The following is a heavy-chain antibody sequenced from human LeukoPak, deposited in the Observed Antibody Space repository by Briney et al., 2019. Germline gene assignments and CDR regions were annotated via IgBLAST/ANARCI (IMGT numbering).Heavy chain of an antibody. J-gene: IGHJ4*02. CDR1: GYTFTSYG. D-gene: IGHD3-10*01. Sequence: ASVKVSFKASGYTFTSYGISWVRQAPGQGLEWMGWISAYNGNTNYAQKLQGRVTMTTDTSTSTAYMELRSLRSDDTAVYYCARETEWFGELFIDYWGQGTLVTVSS. CDR2: ISAYNGNT. V-gene: IGHV1-18*01. CDR3: ARETEWFGELFIDY.